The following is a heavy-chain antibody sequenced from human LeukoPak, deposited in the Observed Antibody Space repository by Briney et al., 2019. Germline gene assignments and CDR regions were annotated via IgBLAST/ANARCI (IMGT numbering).Heavy chain of an antibody. D-gene: IGHD2-8*01. V-gene: IGHV1-2*02. J-gene: IGHJ3*02. CDR2: INPNSGGT. Sequence: ASVKVSCKASGYTFTGYYMHWVRQAPGQGLEWMGWINPNSGGTNYAQKFQGRVTMTTDTSTSTAYMELRSLRSDDTAVYYCARTHCTNGVCYPGDAFDIWGQGTMVTVSS. CDR3: ARTHCTNGVCYPGDAFDI. CDR1: GYTFTGYY.